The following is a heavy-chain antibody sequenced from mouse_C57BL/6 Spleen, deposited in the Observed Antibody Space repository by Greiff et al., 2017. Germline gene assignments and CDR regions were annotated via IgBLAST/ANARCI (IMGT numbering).Heavy chain of an antibody. CDR1: GFTFSDYG. D-gene: IGHD1-2*01. CDR2: ISSGSSTF. Sequence: EVQLVASGGGLVKPGGSLKLSCAASGFTFSDYGMHWVRQAPEKGLEWVAYISSGSSTFYYADTVQGRFTISRDNAKNTLFLQMTSLRSEATAMYYCARLRQYFDVWGTGTTVTVSS. CDR3: ARLRQYFDV. J-gene: IGHJ1*03. V-gene: IGHV5-17*01.